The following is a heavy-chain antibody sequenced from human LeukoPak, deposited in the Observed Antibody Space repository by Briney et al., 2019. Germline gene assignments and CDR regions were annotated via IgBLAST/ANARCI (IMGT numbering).Heavy chain of an antibody. V-gene: IGHV3-30*04. CDR1: GFTFSSYA. J-gene: IGHJ4*02. CDR2: ISYDGSNK. D-gene: IGHD6-13*01. Sequence: GRSLRLSCAASGFTFSSYAMHWVRQAPGKGLEWVAVISYDGSNKYYADSVKGRFTISRDNSKNTLYLQMNSLRAEDTAVYYCARDRAGSSSSWYFSFDYWGQGTLVTVSS. CDR3: ARDRAGSSSSWYFSFDY.